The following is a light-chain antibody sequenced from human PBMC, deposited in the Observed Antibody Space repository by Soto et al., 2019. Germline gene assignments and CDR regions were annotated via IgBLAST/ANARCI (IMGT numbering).Light chain of an antibody. Sequence: EIVLAQSPGTLSLSPGERATLSCRASQRVSNTYLAWYQQKPGQAPRLLIYGVSSRATGIPDRFSGSGSGTDFTLTISRLEPEDFAVYYCQRYSSSPVTFGGGTTVEIK. CDR1: QRVSNTY. J-gene: IGKJ4*01. CDR2: GVS. V-gene: IGKV3-20*01. CDR3: QRYSSSPVT.